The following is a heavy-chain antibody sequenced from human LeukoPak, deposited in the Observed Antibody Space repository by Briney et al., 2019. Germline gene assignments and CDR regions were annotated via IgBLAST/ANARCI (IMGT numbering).Heavy chain of an antibody. D-gene: IGHD3-10*01. CDR1: GYTFTSYD. CDR3: ATTYYYGSGSYYKGLFDY. V-gene: IGHV1-8*01. J-gene: IGHJ4*02. CDR2: MNPNSGNT. Sequence: GASVKVSCKASGYTFTSYDINWVRQATGQGLEWMGWMNPNSGNTGYAQKFQGRVTMTRNTSISTAYMELSSLRSEDTAVYYCATTYYYGSGSYYKGLFDYWGQGTLVTVSS.